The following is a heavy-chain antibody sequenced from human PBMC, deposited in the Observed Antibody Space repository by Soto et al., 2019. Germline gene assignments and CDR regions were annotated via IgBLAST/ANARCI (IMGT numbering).Heavy chain of an antibody. CDR2: ISGSGGST. V-gene: IGHV3-23*01. J-gene: IGHJ6*02. D-gene: IGHD6-19*01. CDR3: ARERRYSSGWYVHGMDV. Sequence: GGSLRLSCAASGFTFSSYAMSWVRQAPGKGLEWVSAISGSGGSTYYADSVKGRFTTSRDNSKNTLYLQMNSLRAEDTAVYYCARERRYSSGWYVHGMDVWGQGTTVTVSS. CDR1: GFTFSSYA.